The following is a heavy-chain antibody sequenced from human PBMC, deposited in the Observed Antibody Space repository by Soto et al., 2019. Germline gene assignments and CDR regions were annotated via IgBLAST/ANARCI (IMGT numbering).Heavy chain of an antibody. Sequence: PGEPLKISCKGSGYSFTSYWIGWVRQMPGKGLEWMGIIYPGDSDTRYSPSFQGQVTISADKSISTGYLQWSSLKASDTAIYYCARHGSSGGIYYFYYGMDVWGQGTTVTVSS. V-gene: IGHV5-51*01. J-gene: IGHJ6*02. D-gene: IGHD2-15*01. CDR3: ARHGSSGGIYYFYYGMDV. CDR1: GYSFTSYW. CDR2: IYPGDSDT.